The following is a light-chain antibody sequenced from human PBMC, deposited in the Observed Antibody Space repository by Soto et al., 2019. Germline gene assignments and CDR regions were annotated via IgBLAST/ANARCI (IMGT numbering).Light chain of an antibody. J-gene: IGLJ3*02. Sequence: QAVVTQEPSLTVSPGGTVTLTGGSSTGAVVSGHYPYWFQQKPGQAPRTLIYDTTKKHSWTPARFSGSLLGGKAALTLSGAQPEDEAEYYCLLAYSGTEVFGGGTKLTVL. CDR2: DTT. V-gene: IGLV7-46*01. CDR3: LLAYSGTEV. CDR1: TGAVVSGHY.